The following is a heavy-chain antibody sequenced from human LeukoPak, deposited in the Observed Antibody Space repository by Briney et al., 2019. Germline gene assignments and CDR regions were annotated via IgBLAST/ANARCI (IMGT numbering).Heavy chain of an antibody. CDR1: GGTFSSYA. Sequence: GAPVKVSCKASGGTFSSYAISWVRQAPGQGLEWMGGIIPIFGTANYAQKFQGRVTITTDESTSTAYMELSSLRSEDTAVYYCARGGIIAAAGGYYYYYMDVWGKGTTVTVSS. D-gene: IGHD6-13*01. J-gene: IGHJ6*03. CDR3: ARGGIIAAAGGYYYYYMDV. V-gene: IGHV1-69*05. CDR2: IIPIFGTA.